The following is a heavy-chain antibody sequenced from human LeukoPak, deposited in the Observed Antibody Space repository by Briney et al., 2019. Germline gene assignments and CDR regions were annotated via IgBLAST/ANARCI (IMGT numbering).Heavy chain of an antibody. CDR3: ARLQIAGYYGMDV. Sequence: GGSLRLSCAASGFTFSDYYMSWIRQAPGKGLEWVSYISSSGSTIYYADSVKGRFTISRDNAKNSLYLQLNSLRAEDTAVYYCARLQIAGYYGMDVWGQGTTVTVSS. CDR2: ISSSGSTI. V-gene: IGHV3-11*01. J-gene: IGHJ6*02. D-gene: IGHD6-13*01. CDR1: GFTFSDYY.